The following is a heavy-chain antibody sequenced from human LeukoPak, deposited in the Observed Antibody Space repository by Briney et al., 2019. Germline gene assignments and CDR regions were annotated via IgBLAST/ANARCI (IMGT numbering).Heavy chain of an antibody. V-gene: IGHV3-33*01. D-gene: IGHD1-26*01. CDR1: GFTFSSYG. Sequence: GSLRLSCAASGFTFSSYGMHWVRQAPGKGLEWVAVIWYDGSNKYYADSVKGRFTISRDDSKNMLYLQMSSLTVEDTAVFYCARDKSGYGMDVWGQGTTVTVSS. CDR2: IWYDGSNK. CDR3: ARDKSGYGMDV. J-gene: IGHJ6*02.